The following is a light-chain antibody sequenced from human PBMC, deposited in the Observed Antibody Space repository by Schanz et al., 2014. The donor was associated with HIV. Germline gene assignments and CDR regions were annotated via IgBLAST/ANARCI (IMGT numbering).Light chain of an antibody. J-gene: IGLJ1*01. V-gene: IGLV2-14*03. CDR3: SSYTSSSPLGV. CDR1: SRDVGGYNY. Sequence: QSALTQPASGSGSPGQSITIPCPGTSRDVGGYNYVPRDQQPPGKAPKLMIYDVSDRPSGVSNRFSGSKSGNTASLSISGLQAEDEADYYCSSYTSSSPLGVFGTGTKLTVL. CDR2: DVS.